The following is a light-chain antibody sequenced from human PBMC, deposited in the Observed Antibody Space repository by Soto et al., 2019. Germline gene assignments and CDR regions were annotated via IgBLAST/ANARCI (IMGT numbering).Light chain of an antibody. V-gene: IGKV4-1*01. CDR1: QSVLYSSNNKNY. CDR2: WAS. Sequence: DIVMTQSPDSLAVSLGERATINCKSSQSVLYSSNNKNYLAWYQQKPGQPPKLLIYWASTRESGVPDRYSGRGSGTDFTLTTSSLQAEDVAVYYCQQYYSTPFTFGPGTKVDIK. J-gene: IGKJ3*01. CDR3: QQYYSTPFT.